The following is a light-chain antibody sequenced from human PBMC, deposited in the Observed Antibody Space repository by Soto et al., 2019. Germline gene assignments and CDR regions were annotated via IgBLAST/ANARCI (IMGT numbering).Light chain of an antibody. J-gene: IGKJ1*01. CDR2: GAS. CDR1: QSMGSN. Sequence: EIVMTQSPATMSVSPGERATLSCRASQSMGSNVALYQQKPGQAPRLLIYGASTRAAGIPARFSGSGSGTEFTLTISRLEPEDFAVYFCQQYGSSGTFGQGTKVDI. CDR3: QQYGSSGT. V-gene: IGKV3-15*01.